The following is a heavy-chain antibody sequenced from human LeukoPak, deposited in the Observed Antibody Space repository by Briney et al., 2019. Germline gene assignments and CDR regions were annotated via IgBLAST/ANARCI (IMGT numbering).Heavy chain of an antibody. J-gene: IGHJ5*02. V-gene: IGHV3-7*01. CDR2: IQQVGSEK. CDR3: ARIREEYGTIWYNWFDP. D-gene: IGHD1-1*01. CDR1: GFTFSNYW. Sequence: PGGSLRLSCTASGFTFSNYWMSWVRQAPGKGPEWVADIQQVGSEKYYVDSVKGRFTISRDNAKNSLYLQMNSLRVEDTAIYYCARIREEYGTIWYNWFDPWGPGILVTVSS.